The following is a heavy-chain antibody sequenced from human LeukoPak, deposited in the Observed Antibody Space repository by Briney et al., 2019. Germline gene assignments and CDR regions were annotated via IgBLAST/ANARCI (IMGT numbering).Heavy chain of an antibody. D-gene: IGHD5-24*01. Sequence: PGGSLRLSCIASGFTFSDYYMSWIRQAPGKGLEWVSYIGSSGSTMYHADSVKGRFTISRDNAKNSLYLQMNSLRAEDTAMYYCARKLDMATILGAFDIWGQGTMVTVSS. CDR1: GFTFSDYY. CDR3: ARKLDMATILGAFDI. CDR2: IGSSGSTM. J-gene: IGHJ3*02. V-gene: IGHV3-11*01.